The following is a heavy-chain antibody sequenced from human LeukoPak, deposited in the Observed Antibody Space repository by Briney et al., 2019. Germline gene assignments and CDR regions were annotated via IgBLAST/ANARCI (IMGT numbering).Heavy chain of an antibody. CDR3: ARTSPYDYGDY. CDR1: GFTFSSYS. CDR2: ISSSSSYI. Sequence: GPLRFSCAASGFTFSSYSMNWVRQAPGKGLEWVSSISSSSSYIYYADSVKGRFTISRDNAKNSLYLQMNSLRAEDTAVYYCARTSPYDYGDYWGQGTLVTVSS. J-gene: IGHJ4*02. D-gene: IGHD2-21*01. V-gene: IGHV3-21*01.